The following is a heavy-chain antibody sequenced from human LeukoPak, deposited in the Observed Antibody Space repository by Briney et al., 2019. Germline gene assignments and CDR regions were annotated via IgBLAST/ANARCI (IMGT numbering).Heavy chain of an antibody. CDR2: IVVGSGNT. J-gene: IGHJ6*04. Sequence: GASVKVSCKASGFTFTSSAVQWVRQARGQRLEWIGWIVVGSGNTNYAQKFQERVTITRDMSISTAYMELSSLRSEDTAVYYCAAGGWYYYGMDVWGKGTTVTVSS. V-gene: IGHV1-58*01. CDR1: GFTFTSSA. CDR3: AAGGWYYYGMDV. D-gene: IGHD6-19*01.